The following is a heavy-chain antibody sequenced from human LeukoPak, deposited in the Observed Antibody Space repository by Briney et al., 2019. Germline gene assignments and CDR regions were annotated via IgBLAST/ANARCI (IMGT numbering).Heavy chain of an antibody. CDR1: GGSFSGYY. Sequence: PSQTLSLTCAVYGGSFSGYYWSWIRQPPGKGLEWIGEINHSGSTNYNPSLKSRVTISVDTSKNQFSLKLSSVTAADTAVYYCARVVRLLWFGELSPHYYYYYMDVWGKGTTVTVSS. J-gene: IGHJ6*03. D-gene: IGHD3-10*01. CDR3: ARVVRLLWFGELSPHYYYYYMDV. CDR2: INHSGST. V-gene: IGHV4-34*01.